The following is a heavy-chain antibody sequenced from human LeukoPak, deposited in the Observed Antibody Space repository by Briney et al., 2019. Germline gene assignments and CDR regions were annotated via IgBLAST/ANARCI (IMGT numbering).Heavy chain of an antibody. Sequence: GGSLRLSCAASGFTFSSYSMNWVRQAPGKGLEWVSYISSSSSTIYYADSAKGRFTISRDNAKNSLYLQMDSLRDEDTAVYYCASVGYDILTGYHPLWYFDYWGQGTLVTVSS. CDR1: GFTFSSYS. CDR3: ASVGYDILTGYHPLWYFDY. J-gene: IGHJ4*02. D-gene: IGHD3-9*01. V-gene: IGHV3-48*02. CDR2: ISSSSSTI.